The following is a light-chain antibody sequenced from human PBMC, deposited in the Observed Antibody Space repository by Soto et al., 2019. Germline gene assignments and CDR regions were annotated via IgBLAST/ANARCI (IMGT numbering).Light chain of an antibody. Sequence: ETVMTQSPATLSVSPGERATLSCRASQSVSSNLAWYQQKRGQAPSLLIYGASTRATGIPARFSGSGSGTEFTLTISSLQSEDFAVYYCQQYNSWPLTFGQGTKVEIK. J-gene: IGKJ1*01. CDR3: QQYNSWPLT. CDR2: GAS. CDR1: QSVSSN. V-gene: IGKV3-15*01.